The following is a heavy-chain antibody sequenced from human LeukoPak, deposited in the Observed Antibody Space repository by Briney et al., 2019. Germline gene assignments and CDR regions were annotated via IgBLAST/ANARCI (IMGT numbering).Heavy chain of an antibody. CDR1: GYTFAGYY. CDR2: TNPNSGGT. Sequence: ASVKVSCNASGYTFAGYYIHWMRQAPGQGNECVGWTNPNSGGTNYDQNFQDRGTTIWEKTISTAHMELSSLRADDTAVYYCAREEATLLTPGLAFDVWGQGTMVTVSS. D-gene: IGHD4-23*01. J-gene: IGHJ3*01. CDR3: AREEATLLTPGLAFDV. V-gene: IGHV1-2*02.